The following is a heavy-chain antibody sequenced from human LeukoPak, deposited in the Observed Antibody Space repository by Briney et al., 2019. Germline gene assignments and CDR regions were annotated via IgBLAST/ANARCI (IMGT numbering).Heavy chain of an antibody. CDR3: ARRYYYDSSGYNYFDY. V-gene: IGHV3-23*01. Sequence: PGGSLRLSCAASGFTFSSYAMSWVRQAPGKGLEWVSAISGSGGSTYYADSVKGRFTISRDNAKNTLYLQMNSLRAEDTAVYYCARRYYYDSSGYNYFDYWGQGTLVTVSS. CDR2: ISGSGGST. J-gene: IGHJ4*02. D-gene: IGHD3-22*01. CDR1: GFTFSSYA.